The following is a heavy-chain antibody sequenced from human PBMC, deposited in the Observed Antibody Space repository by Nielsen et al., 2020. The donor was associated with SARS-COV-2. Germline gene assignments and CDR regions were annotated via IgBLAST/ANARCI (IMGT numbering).Heavy chain of an antibody. D-gene: IGHD3-9*01. CDR1: GFTFSSYG. J-gene: IGHJ6*02. CDR2: IRYDGSNK. V-gene: IGHV3-30*02. CDR3: AKDMAYYDILTGYHYGMDV. Sequence: GESLKISCAASGFTFSSYGMHWVRQAPGKGLEWVAVIRYDGSNKYYADSVKGRFTISRDNSKNTLYLQMNSLRAEDTAVYYCAKDMAYYDILTGYHYGMDVWGQGTTVTVSS.